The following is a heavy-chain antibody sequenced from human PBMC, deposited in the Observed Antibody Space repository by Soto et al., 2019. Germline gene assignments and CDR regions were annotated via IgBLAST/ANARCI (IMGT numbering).Heavy chain of an antibody. CDR2: ISGSGGST. Sequence: GGSLRLSCAASGFTFSSYAMSWVRQAPGKGLEWVSAISGSGGSTYYADSVKGRFTISRDNSKNTLYLQMNSLRAEDTAVYYCAKDVGYYYDSSGYYYSAFGIWGQGTMVTVSS. J-gene: IGHJ3*02. V-gene: IGHV3-23*01. CDR1: GFTFSSYA. D-gene: IGHD3-22*01. CDR3: AKDVGYYYDSSGYYYSAFGI.